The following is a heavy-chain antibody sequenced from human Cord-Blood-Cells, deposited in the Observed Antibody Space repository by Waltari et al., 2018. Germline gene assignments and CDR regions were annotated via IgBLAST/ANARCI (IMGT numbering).Heavy chain of an antibody. J-gene: IGHJ4*02. CDR1: GGSFSGYS. Sequence: QVQLQQWGAGLLKPSETPSLTCAVHGGSFSGYSLSWLRQPPGKGLEWIGEINHSGSTNYNPSLKSRVTISVDTSKNQFSLKLSSVTAADTAVYYCARGRVVEYYFDYWGQGTLVTVSS. D-gene: IGHD2-15*01. CDR3: ARGRVVEYYFDY. CDR2: INHSGST. V-gene: IGHV4-34*01.